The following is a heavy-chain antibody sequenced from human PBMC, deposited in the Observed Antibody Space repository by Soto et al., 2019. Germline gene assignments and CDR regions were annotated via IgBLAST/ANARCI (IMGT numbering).Heavy chain of an antibody. CDR2: INPEGNAK. CDR3: AAWDISNI. CDR1: GFSINTYW. J-gene: IGHJ4*02. Sequence: PGGSLRLSCSGFGFSINTYWMNWIRQTPGKGLEWVANINPEGNAKTSVDPVKGPFIVSRDNTRNSLDLQMNSLRVEDSAVYFCAAWDISNIWGQGILVTVSS. V-gene: IGHV3-7*01. D-gene: IGHD2-15*01.